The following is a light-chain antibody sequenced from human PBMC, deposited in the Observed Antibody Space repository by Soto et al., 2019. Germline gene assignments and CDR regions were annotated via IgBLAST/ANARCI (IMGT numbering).Light chain of an antibody. J-gene: IGKJ5*01. CDR3: QQRTNWPRIS. CDR1: QSVGSNY. V-gene: IGKV3D-20*02. Sequence: EIVLTQSPGTLSLSPGERATLSCRAIQSVGSNYLAWYQQKPGQAPRILIFGASGRATGIPDRFSGRGSGTDFTLTISSLEPEDFAVYYCQQRTNWPRISFGQGTRLEIK. CDR2: GAS.